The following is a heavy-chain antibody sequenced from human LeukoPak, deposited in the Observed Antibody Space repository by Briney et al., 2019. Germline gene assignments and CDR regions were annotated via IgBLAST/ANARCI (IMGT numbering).Heavy chain of an antibody. CDR3: AKDGIGGIYYDNSGYFDN. J-gene: IGHJ4*02. Sequence: GGSLRLSCAASGFTFNNYAMSWVRQAPGKGLEWVSAISGSGGSTYYADPLKGRFTISRGNSKNTLYLQMNSLRAEDAALYYCAKDGIGGIYYDNSGYFDNWGQGTLVTVSS. V-gene: IGHV3-23*01. D-gene: IGHD3-22*01. CDR1: GFTFNNYA. CDR2: ISGSGGST.